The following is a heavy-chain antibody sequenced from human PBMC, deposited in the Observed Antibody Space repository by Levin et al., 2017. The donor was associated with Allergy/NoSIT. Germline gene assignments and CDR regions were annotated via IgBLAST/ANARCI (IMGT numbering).Heavy chain of an antibody. CDR2: ISSSSSYI. J-gene: IGHJ5*02. CDR1: GFTFSSYS. D-gene: IGHD4-17*01. V-gene: IGHV3-21*01. Sequence: GGSLRLSCAASGFTFSSYSMNWVRQAPGKGLEWVSSISSSSSYIYYADSVKGRFTISRDNAKNSLYLQMNSLRAEDTAVYYCARDDYELNWFDPWGQGTLVTVSS. CDR3: ARDDYELNWFDP.